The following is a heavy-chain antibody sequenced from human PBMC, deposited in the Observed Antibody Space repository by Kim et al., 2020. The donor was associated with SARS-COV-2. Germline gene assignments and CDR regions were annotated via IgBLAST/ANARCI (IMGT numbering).Heavy chain of an antibody. CDR2: ISYDGSNK. J-gene: IGHJ6*02. V-gene: IGHV3-30*04. CDR3: ARENYYGSGSFYYYYYYGMDV. CDR1: GFTFSRYA. D-gene: IGHD3-10*01. Sequence: GSLRLSCAASGFTFSRYAMHWVRQAPGKGLEWVAVISYDGSNKYYADSVKGRFTISRDNSKNTLYLQMNSLRAEDTAVYYCARENYYGSGSFYYYYYYGMDVWGQGTTVTVSS.